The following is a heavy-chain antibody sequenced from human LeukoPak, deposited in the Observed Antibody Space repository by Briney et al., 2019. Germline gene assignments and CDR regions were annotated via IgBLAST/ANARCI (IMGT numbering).Heavy chain of an antibody. CDR1: GYTFTGYF. D-gene: IGHD2-2*02. Sequence: ASVKVSCKASGYTFTGYFMHWVRQAPGQGLEWMGWINPYNGGTNYAQKFQGRVTMTRDTSISTAYMELRSLRSDDTAVDYWARAYQLLYCDPDYMDVWGKGTTVTVSS. CDR3: ARAYQLLYCDPDYMDV. CDR2: INPYNGGT. J-gene: IGHJ6*03. V-gene: IGHV1-2*02.